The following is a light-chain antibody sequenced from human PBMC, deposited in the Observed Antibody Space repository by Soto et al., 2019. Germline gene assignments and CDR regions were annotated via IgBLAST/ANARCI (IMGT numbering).Light chain of an antibody. CDR1: QSLLHSNGYNY. Sequence: DIVMTQSPLSLPVTPGEPASISCRSSQSLLHSNGYNYLDWYLQKPGQSPQLLIYLGSNRASGVPDRFSGSGSGTDFTLKISRVEVEDVGVYYCMPALQTPTFGGGTTVEIK. J-gene: IGKJ4*01. CDR2: LGS. CDR3: MPALQTPT. V-gene: IGKV2-28*01.